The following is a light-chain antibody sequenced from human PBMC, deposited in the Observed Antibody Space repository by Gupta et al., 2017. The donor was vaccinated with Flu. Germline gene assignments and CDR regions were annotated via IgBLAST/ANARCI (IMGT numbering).Light chain of an antibody. J-gene: IGLJ2*01. V-gene: IGLV6-57*01. Sequence: KATNTSSTRSGGSGDNNYVHWYQQHTANPNPRMIYEDSQRTAVLPGRFSGSIDSSSNSASLTLSGRKTEDEDDYYCQSYDSAVVFGGGTKLTVL. CDR2: EDS. CDR3: QSYDSAVV. CDR1: GGSGDNNY.